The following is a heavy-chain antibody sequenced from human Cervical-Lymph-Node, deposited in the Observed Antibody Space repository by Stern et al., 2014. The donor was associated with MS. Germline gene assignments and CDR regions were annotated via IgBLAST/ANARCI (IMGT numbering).Heavy chain of an antibody. CDR3: ARRVLNWFDP. CDR2: INRDGSRT. J-gene: IGHJ5*02. CDR1: GFTFSSYW. Sequence: EVQLVESGGGLVQPGGSLRISCAASGFTFSSYWMHWVRQAPGKGLVWVARINRDGSRTSDTASVKGRLTISRDNAKTPQSLQLNSLRAEDTAVYYCARRVLNWFDPWGQGTLVTVSS. V-gene: IGHV3-74*01.